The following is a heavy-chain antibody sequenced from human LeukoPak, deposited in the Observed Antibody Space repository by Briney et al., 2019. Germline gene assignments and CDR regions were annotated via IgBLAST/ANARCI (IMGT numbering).Heavy chain of an antibody. CDR3: AKDDVPIAVAGKFDY. D-gene: IGHD6-19*01. V-gene: IGHV3-23*01. J-gene: IGHJ4*02. CDR1: GFTFSSYA. Sequence: GGSLRLPCAASGFTFSSYAMSWVRQAPGKGLEWVSAISGSGGSTYYADSVKGRFTISRDNSKNTLYLQMNSLRAEDTAVYYCAKDDVPIAVAGKFDYWGQGTLVTVSS. CDR2: ISGSGGST.